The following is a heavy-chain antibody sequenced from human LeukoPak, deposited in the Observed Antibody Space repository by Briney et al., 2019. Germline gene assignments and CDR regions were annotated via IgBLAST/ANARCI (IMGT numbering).Heavy chain of an antibody. CDR3: ARVGGPGYSSGWYGY. V-gene: IGHV1-2*02. J-gene: IGHJ4*02. CDR1: GYTFTSYY. Sequence: GASVKVSCKASGYTFTSYYMHWVRQAPGQGLEWMGWINPNSGGTNYAQKFQGRVTMTRDTSISTAYMELSRLRSDDTAVYYCARVGGPGYSSGWYGYWGQGTLVTVSS. D-gene: IGHD6-19*01. CDR2: INPNSGGT.